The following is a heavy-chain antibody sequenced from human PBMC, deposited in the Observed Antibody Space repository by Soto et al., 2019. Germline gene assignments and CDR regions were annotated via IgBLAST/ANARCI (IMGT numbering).Heavy chain of an antibody. Sequence: ASVKVSCKASGYTFTSYDINWVRQATGQGLEWMGWMNPNSGNTGYAQKFQGRVTMTRNTSIRTAYMELSSLRSEDTAVYYCAMLSITGTTGRSLSYYSCYTHVWDKGTLGTGSS. CDR2: MNPNSGNT. V-gene: IGHV1-8*01. J-gene: IGHJ6*03. D-gene: IGHD1-20*01. CDR1: GYTFTSYD. CDR3: AMLSITGTTGRSLSYYSCYTHV.